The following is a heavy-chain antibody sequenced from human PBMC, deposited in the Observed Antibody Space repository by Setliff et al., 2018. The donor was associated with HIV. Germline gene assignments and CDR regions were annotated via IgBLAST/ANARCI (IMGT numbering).Heavy chain of an antibody. CDR2: ISNSGSTI. V-gene: IGHV3-11*04. CDR1: GFTFSDYY. J-gene: IGHJ4*02. D-gene: IGHD2-21*01. Sequence: GGSLRLSCAGSGSGGSGFTFSDYYMSWVRQAPGKGLEWLSYISNSGSTIYYADSVKGRITISRENAKRSLYLKMNSLRVEDTAVYYCARSYYSRGESFDYWGQGTLVTVSS. CDR3: ARSYYSRGESFDY.